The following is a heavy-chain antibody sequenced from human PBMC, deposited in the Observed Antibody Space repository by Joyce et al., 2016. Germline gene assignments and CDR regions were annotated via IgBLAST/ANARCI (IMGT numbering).Heavy chain of an antibody. CDR1: GFTFSGNS. CDR3: ARGKAFDV. V-gene: IGHV3-7*01. CDR2: IKQDGSAV. Sequence: EVQLVESGGGLVQPGGSLRLSCAASGFTFSGNSMSWLRQAPGGGLDGVANIKQDGSAVYYLDSVKGRFTVSRDNARSLVHLQMVSLRVEDTALYYCARGKAFDVWGQGTMVTVSS. J-gene: IGHJ3*01.